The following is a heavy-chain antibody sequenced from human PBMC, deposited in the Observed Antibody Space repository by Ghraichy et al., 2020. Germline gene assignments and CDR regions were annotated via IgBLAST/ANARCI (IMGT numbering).Heavy chain of an antibody. CDR2: ISGSGGST. CDR1: GFTFSSYA. V-gene: IGHV3-23*01. J-gene: IGHJ3*02. D-gene: IGHD3-10*01. CDR3: AKEKLYYNSGMGTFDI. Sequence: GESQNISCAASGFTFSSYAMSWVRQAPGKGLEWVSAISGSGGSTYYTHSVKGRFTISRDNSKNTLYLQMSSLRAEDTAIYYCAKEKLYYNSGMGTFDIWGQGAMVTVSS.